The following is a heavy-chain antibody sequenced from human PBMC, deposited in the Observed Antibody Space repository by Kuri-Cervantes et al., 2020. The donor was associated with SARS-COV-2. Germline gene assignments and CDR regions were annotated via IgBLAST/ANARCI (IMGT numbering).Heavy chain of an antibody. J-gene: IGHJ4*02. V-gene: IGHV3-21*01. CDR1: GFTFSSYS. D-gene: IGHD2-21*02. CDR3: VRDSCGGDCYSGGDY. CDR2: ISSTSSYI. Sequence: GESLKISCAASGFTFSSYSMNWVRQAPGKGLEWVSSISSTSSYIYYADSVKGRFTISRDNAKNSLYLQMNSLRAEDTAVYYCVRDSCGGDCYSGGDYWGQGTLVTVSS.